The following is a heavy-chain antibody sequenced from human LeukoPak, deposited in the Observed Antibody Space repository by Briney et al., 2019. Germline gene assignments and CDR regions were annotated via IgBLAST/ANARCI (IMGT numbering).Heavy chain of an antibody. CDR1: GGSISSSSYY. CDR2: IYYSGST. V-gene: IGHV4-39*07. J-gene: IGHJ4*02. Sequence: SETLSLTCTVSGGSISSSSYYWGWIRQPPGKGLEWIGSIYYSGSTYYNPSLKSRVTISVDTFKNQFSLKLSSVTAADTAVYYCARGRRDGYNLEYFDKWGQGTLVTVSS. D-gene: IGHD5-24*01. CDR3: ARGRRDGYNLEYFDK.